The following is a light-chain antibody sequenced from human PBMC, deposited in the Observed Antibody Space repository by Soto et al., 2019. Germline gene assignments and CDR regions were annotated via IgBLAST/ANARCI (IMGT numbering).Light chain of an antibody. V-gene: IGKV3-15*01. CDR2: GAS. J-gene: IGKJ2*01. CDR3: LQYNTWPYT. Sequence: EIVMTQSPATSVSPGERATLSCRASQSVSGNLAWYQQKPAQAPRLLIYGASTRATGVPARFTGSGSGTEFILTISSLQSGDFAVYYCLQYNTWPYTFGQGTKLEIK. CDR1: QSVSGN.